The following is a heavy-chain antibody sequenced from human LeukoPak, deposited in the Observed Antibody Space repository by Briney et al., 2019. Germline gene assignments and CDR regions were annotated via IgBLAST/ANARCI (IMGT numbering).Heavy chain of an antibody. CDR2: INPNSGGT. V-gene: IGHV1-2*02. Sequence: ASVKVSCKASGYTFTSYGISWVRQAPGQGLEWMGWINPNSGGTNYAQKFQGRVTMTRDTSISTAYMELSRLRSDDTAVYYCARARIAARNWFDPWGQGTLVTVSS. CDR3: ARARIAARNWFDP. J-gene: IGHJ5*02. D-gene: IGHD6-6*01. CDR1: GYTFTSYG.